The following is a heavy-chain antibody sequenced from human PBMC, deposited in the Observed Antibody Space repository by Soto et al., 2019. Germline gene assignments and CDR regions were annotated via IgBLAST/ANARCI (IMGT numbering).Heavy chain of an antibody. CDR2: IRQDGNEK. V-gene: IGHV3-7*03. J-gene: IGHJ3*02. CDR3: TRDSGSYSVDAGDDAFDI. D-gene: IGHD1-26*01. Sequence: LRLSCAASEFAFRNYWMSWVRQAPGKGLEWVANIRQDGNEKYYEDSVKGRFTISRDNAKNSLYLQMNSLRAEDTAVYYCTRDSGSYSVDAGDDAFDIWGQGTKVTVSS. CDR1: EFAFRNYW.